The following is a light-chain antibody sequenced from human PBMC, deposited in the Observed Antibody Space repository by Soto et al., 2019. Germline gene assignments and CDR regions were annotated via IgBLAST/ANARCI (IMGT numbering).Light chain of an antibody. CDR3: QQYHSWA. J-gene: IGKJ1*01. Sequence: DIQMTQSPSTLSASVGDRVTITCRVSQSSSRRLAWYQQKPGEAPKLLIYDASTLESGVPSRFSGSGSGTDFTLTIAGLQPDDFATYYCQQYHSWAFGQGTKVDIK. CDR1: QSSSRR. V-gene: IGKV1-5*01. CDR2: DAS.